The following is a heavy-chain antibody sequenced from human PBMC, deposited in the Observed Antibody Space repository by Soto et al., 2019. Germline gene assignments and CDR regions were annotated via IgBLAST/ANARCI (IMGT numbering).Heavy chain of an antibody. CDR1: GFSFYRHG. CDR2: ISYDGSNK. D-gene: IGHD2-2*02. V-gene: IGHV3-30*03. Sequence: QVQLVESGGGVVQPGRSLRLSCAASGFSFYRHGMHWVRQAPGKGLEWVAVISYDGSNKYYADSVNGRFTISRDNSKNTLYLQMNSLRADDTAVYYCARAYTGRLPRRADYYYAMDVWGQGTTVTVSS. CDR3: ARAYTGRLPRRADYYYAMDV. J-gene: IGHJ6*02.